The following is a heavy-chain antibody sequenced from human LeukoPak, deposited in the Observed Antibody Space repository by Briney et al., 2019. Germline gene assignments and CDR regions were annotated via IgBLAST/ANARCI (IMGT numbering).Heavy chain of an antibody. V-gene: IGHV4-39*01. D-gene: IGHD6-19*01. CDR3: ARHWDNNGWNFDY. J-gene: IGHJ4*02. CDR2: IYYSGST. Sequence: PSETLSLTCIVSGGSIRRSSYYWGWIRQPPGKGLEWIGSIYYSGSTYYNPSLKSRVTISVDTSKNQFSLCLTSVTAADTAVYYCARHWDNNGWNFDYWGRGTLVTVSS. CDR1: GGSIRRSSYY.